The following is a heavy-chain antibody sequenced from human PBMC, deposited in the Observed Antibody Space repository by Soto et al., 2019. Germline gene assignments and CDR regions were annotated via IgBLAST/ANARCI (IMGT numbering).Heavy chain of an antibody. Sequence: GGSLRLSCAASGFTFDDYTMHWVRQAPGKGLEWVSLISWDGGSTYYADSVKGRFTISRDNSKNSLYLQMNSLRTEDTALYYCAKDYSSGWYARGYYYYYMDVWGKGTTVTVSS. CDR3: AKDYSSGWYARGYYYYYMDV. CDR1: GFTFDDYT. J-gene: IGHJ6*03. CDR2: ISWDGGST. D-gene: IGHD6-19*01. V-gene: IGHV3-43*01.